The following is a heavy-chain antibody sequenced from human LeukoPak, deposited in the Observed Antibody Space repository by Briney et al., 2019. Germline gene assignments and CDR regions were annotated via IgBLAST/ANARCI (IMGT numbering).Heavy chain of an antibody. CDR2: IYYTGST. CDR1: GGSISTYY. D-gene: IGHD3-22*01. V-gene: IGHV4-59*01. Sequence: PSETLSLTCTVSGGSISTYYWSWIRQPPGKGLEWIGYIYYTGSTNYNPSLKSRVTISVDTSKNQFSLKLSSVTAADTAVYYCARGHHYYDSSGRGGWGQGTLVTVSS. CDR3: ARGHHYYDSSGRGG. J-gene: IGHJ4*02.